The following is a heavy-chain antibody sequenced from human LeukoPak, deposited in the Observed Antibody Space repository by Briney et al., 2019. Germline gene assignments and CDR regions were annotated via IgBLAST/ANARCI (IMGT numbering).Heavy chain of an antibody. Sequence: PGGSLRLSCAASGFTFSSYWMSWVRQAPGKGLEWVANIKQDGSDKYYVDSVKGRFTISRDNAKNSLYLQMNSLRAEDTAVYYCAGGWIQLWSFDYWGQGTLVTVSS. CDR1: GFTFSSYW. V-gene: IGHV3-7*01. CDR2: IKQDGSDK. CDR3: AGGWIQLWSFDY. D-gene: IGHD5-18*01. J-gene: IGHJ4*02.